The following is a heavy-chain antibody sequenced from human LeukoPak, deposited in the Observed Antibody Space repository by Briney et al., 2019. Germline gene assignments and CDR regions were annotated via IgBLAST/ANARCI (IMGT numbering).Heavy chain of an antibody. Sequence: GGSLRLSCAASGFTFSNYWMSWVRQAPGKGLEWVANIRQDGSEEHYVDSVKGRFTMSRDNAKNSLYLQMNSLRAEDTAVYYCARAPTYYYDSSGPILLAHFYMDVWGRGTTVTVSS. D-gene: IGHD3-22*01. CDR2: IRQDGSEE. J-gene: IGHJ6*03. V-gene: IGHV3-7*01. CDR3: ARAPTYYYDSSGPILLAHFYMDV. CDR1: GFTFSNYW.